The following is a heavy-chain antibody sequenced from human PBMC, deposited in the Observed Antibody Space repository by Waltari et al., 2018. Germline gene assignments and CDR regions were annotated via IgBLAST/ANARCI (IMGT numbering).Heavy chain of an antibody. CDR1: GLTFSRHA. Sequence: EVQLVESGGGLVQPGGSLRLSCAASGLTFSRHAMRWVRQAPGKGLEWVSAISGSGGSTYYADSVKGRFTISRDNSKNTLYLQMNSLRAEDTAVYYCAKDSQGYSYGSAWFDPWGQGTLVTVSS. D-gene: IGHD5-18*01. J-gene: IGHJ5*02. CDR3: AKDSQGYSYGSAWFDP. V-gene: IGHV3-23*04. CDR2: ISGSGGST.